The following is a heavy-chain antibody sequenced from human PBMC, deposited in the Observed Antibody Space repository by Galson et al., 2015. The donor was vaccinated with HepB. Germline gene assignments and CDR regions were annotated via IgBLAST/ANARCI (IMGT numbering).Heavy chain of an antibody. CDR1: GFTFSSYS. CDR2: ISSSSSYI. CDR3: ARGKCRDGYKWGHCSWFDP. Sequence: SLRLSCAASGFTFSSYSMNWVRQAPGKGLEWVSSISSSSSYIYYADSVKGRFTISRDDAKNSLYLQMNSLRAEDTAVYYCARGKCRDGYKWGHCSWFDPWGQGTLVTVSS. V-gene: IGHV3-21*01. J-gene: IGHJ5*02. D-gene: IGHD5-24*01.